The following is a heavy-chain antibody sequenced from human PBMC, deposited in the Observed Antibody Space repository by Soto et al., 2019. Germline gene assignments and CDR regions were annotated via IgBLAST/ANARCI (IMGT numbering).Heavy chain of an antibody. V-gene: IGHV1-69*12. Sequence: QVQLVQSGAEVKKPGSSVKVSCKASGGTFSSYAISWVRQAPGQGLEWMGGIIPIFGTANYAQKFQGRVTITADESTSAADRELSSLRSEDTAVYYCARSFFTIAARGYFDYWGQGTLVTVSS. J-gene: IGHJ4*02. CDR2: IIPIFGTA. D-gene: IGHD6-6*01. CDR3: ARSFFTIAARGYFDY. CDR1: GGTFSSYA.